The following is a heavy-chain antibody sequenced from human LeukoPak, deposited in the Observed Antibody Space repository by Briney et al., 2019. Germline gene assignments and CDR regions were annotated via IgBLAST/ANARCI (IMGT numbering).Heavy chain of an antibody. CDR3: ARGSTVTGDTDAFDI. CDR1: GGSFSGYY. J-gene: IGHJ3*02. Sequence: SETLSFTCAVYGGSFSGYYWSWIRQPPGKGLEWIGEINHSGSTNYNPSLKSRVTISVDTSKNQFSLKLSSVTAADTAVYYCARGSTVTGDTDAFDIWGQATMVTVSS. V-gene: IGHV4-34*01. CDR2: INHSGST. D-gene: IGHD4-17*01.